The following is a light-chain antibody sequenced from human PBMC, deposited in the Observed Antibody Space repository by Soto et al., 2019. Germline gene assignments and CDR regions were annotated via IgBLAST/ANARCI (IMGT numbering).Light chain of an antibody. CDR1: QSVSNNY. Sequence: VLTQSPGTLSLSPGERATLSCRASQSVSNNYLAWYQQKPGQAPRLLIYGASSRATGIPDRFAGSGSGTDFTLTISRLEPEDFAVYYCQQYGSSPRTFGQGTKVDSK. V-gene: IGKV3-20*01. J-gene: IGKJ1*01. CDR3: QQYGSSPRT. CDR2: GAS.